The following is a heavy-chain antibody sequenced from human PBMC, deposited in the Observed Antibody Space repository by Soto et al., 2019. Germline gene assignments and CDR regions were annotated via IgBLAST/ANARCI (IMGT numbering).Heavy chain of an antibody. CDR1: GFTFSSYS. CDR2: ISSSSSYI. J-gene: IGHJ3*02. D-gene: IGHD6-13*01. V-gene: IGHV3-21*01. Sequence: GGSLRLSCAASGFTFSSYSMNWVRQAPGKGLEWVSSISSSSSYIYYADSVKGRFTISRDNAKNSLYLQMNSLRAEDTAVYYCASDVKAVYSSSWQRGGAFDIWGQGTMVTVSS. CDR3: ASDVKAVYSSSWQRGGAFDI.